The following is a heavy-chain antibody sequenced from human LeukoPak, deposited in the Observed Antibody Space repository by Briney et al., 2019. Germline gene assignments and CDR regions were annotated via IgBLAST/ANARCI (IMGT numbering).Heavy chain of an antibody. CDR3: AKRGSVGTLGHFDY. V-gene: IGHV3-23*01. CDR1: GFSFSSYG. Sequence: GGSLRLSCAASGFSFSSYGMHWVRQAPGKGLEWVSGISSNGASTYYVDSVKGRFTISRDNSKNTLFLQMNSLRAEDTAVYYCAKRGSVGTLGHFDYWGQGTLVTVSS. J-gene: IGHJ4*02. D-gene: IGHD6-13*01. CDR2: ISSNGAST.